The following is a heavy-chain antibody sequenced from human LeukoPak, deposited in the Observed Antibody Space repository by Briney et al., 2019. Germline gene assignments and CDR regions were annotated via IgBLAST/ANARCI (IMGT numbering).Heavy chain of an antibody. J-gene: IGHJ4*02. CDR1: GFTFSSAP. D-gene: IGHD2-8*01. CDR2: IGGSGGNT. CDR3: AQWHTVDY. V-gene: IGHV3-23*01. Sequence: PGGSLRLSCAASGFTFSSAPMSWVRQAPGKGLEWVSVIGGSGGNTNYADSVRGRFTIPRDNSKNTLYPQMNSLRAEDTAVYYCAQWHTVDYWGQGTLVTVSS.